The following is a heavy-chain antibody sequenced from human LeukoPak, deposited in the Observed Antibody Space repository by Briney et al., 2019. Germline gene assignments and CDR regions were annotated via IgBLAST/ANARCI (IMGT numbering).Heavy chain of an antibody. CDR2: IKQDGSEK. D-gene: IGHD6-19*01. CDR3: AKDNRRHYTSGPNPDSLH. J-gene: IGHJ4*02. V-gene: IGHV3-7*03. CDR1: GFTFSSYW. Sequence: GGSLRLSCVASGFTFSSYWMSWVRQAPGKGLEWVANIKQDGSEKYYADSVRGRFTISRDNAKNSLYLQMDSLRVEDTAFYYCAKDNRRHYTSGPNPDSLHWGQGALVTVSS.